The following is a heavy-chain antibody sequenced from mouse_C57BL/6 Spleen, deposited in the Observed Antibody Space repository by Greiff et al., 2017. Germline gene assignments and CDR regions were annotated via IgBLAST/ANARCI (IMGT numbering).Heavy chain of an antibody. J-gene: IGHJ4*01. CDR1: GYTFTSYG. Sequence: EVQLQQSGAELVRPGSSVKMSCKTSGYTFTSYGINWVKQRPGQGLEWIGYIYIGNGDTEYNEKFKGKATLTSDTSSSTAYMQLSSLTSEDSAIYFCARGGASTVVATDAMDYWGQGTSVTVSS. D-gene: IGHD1-1*01. V-gene: IGHV1-58*01. CDR2: IYIGNGDT. CDR3: ARGGASTVVATDAMDY.